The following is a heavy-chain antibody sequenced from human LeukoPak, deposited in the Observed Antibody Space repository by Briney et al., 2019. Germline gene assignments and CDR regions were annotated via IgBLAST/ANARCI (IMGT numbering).Heavy chain of an antibody. D-gene: IGHD3-22*01. Sequence: SETLSLTCTVSGGSISNNYWSWIRQPPGKGLEWIGYIYYSGSTNYNPSLKSRVTISVDTSKNQFSLKLSSVTAADTAVYYCARDYYDSSGYVAYRYFDYWGQGTLVTVSS. CDR2: IYYSGST. CDR3: ARDYYDSSGYVAYRYFDY. J-gene: IGHJ4*02. CDR1: GGSISNNY. V-gene: IGHV4-59*01.